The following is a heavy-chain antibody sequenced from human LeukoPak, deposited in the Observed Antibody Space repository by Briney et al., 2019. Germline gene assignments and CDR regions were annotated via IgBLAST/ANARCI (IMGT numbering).Heavy chain of an antibody. D-gene: IGHD3-22*01. Sequence: SVKVSCKASGGTFSSYAISWVRQAPGQGLEWMGGIIPIFGTANYAQKFQGRVTITTDESTSTAYMELSSLRSEDTAMYYCARAYDSRGYRHDYWGQGTLVTVSS. J-gene: IGHJ4*02. CDR1: GGTFSSYA. CDR3: ARAYDSRGYRHDY. V-gene: IGHV1-69*05. CDR2: IIPIFGTA.